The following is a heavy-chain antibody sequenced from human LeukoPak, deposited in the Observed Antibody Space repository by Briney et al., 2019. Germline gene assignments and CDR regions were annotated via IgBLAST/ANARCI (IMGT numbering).Heavy chain of an antibody. CDR1: GGSISSSSYY. V-gene: IGHV4-39*07. CDR3: ASTWESPYNWFDP. D-gene: IGHD1-26*01. J-gene: IGHJ5*02. Sequence: SETLSLTCTVSGGSISSSSYYWGWIRQPPGKGLEWIGSIYYSGSTYYNPSLKSRVTISVDTSKNQFSLKLSSVTAADTAVYYCASTWESPYNWFDPWGQGTLVTVSS. CDR2: IYYSGST.